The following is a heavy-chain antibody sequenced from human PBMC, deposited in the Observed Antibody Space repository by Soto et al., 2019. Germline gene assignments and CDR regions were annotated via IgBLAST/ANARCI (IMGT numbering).Heavy chain of an antibody. CDR2: IMPIIGTA. CDR3: ARALEFRDGNISHLDY. Sequence: QVQLVKSGAEVKKPGSSVKVSCKASGGTFSSHVFNWVRQAPGQGLEWMGGIMPIIGTANYAQKFQGRVTITADESTSTADMELSSLRSEDTAVYYCARALEFRDGNISHLDYWGQGTLVTVSS. CDR1: GGTFSSHV. J-gene: IGHJ4*02. D-gene: IGHD3-10*01. V-gene: IGHV1-69*01.